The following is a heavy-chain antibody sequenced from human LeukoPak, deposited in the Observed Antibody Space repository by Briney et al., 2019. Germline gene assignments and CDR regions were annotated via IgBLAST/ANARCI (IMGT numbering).Heavy chain of an antibody. CDR3: AAWAYVSGNGMDV. CDR1: GYTFTGSY. J-gene: IGHJ6*02. CDR2: INPNSGGT. Sequence: ASVKVSCRASGYTFTGSYIHWVRQAPGQGLEWMGRINPNSGGTNYAQKFQGRVTMTRDTSISTVYMELSRLRSDDTAVYYCAAWAYVSGNGMDVWGQGTTVTVSS. V-gene: IGHV1-2*06. D-gene: IGHD3-10*01.